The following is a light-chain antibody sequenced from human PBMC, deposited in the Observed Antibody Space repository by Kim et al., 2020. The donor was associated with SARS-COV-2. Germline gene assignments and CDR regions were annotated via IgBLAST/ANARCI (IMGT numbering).Light chain of an antibody. CDR1: QGISGY. V-gene: IGKV1-9*01. Sequence: IQLTQSPSSLSASVGDRVTITCRASQGISGYFAWYQQIPGKAPKLLIYATSTLQSGVPSRFSGSGSGTDFTLTISSLQPEDFATYYCQQLNTYPLTIGGGTKVDIK. CDR3: QQLNTYPLT. CDR2: ATS. J-gene: IGKJ4*01.